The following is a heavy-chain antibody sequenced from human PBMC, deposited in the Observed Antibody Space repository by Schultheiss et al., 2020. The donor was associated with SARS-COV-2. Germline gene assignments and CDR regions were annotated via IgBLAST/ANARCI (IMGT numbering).Heavy chain of an antibody. Sequence: SETLSLTCTVSGGSISSYYWSWIRQPPGKGLEWIGSIYHSGSTYYNPSLKSRVTISIDTSKNQFSLKLSSVTAADTAVYYCARGSTSPDYWGQGTLVTVSS. CDR1: GGSISSYY. V-gene: IGHV4-59*01. CDR3: ARGSTSPDY. J-gene: IGHJ4*02. CDR2: IYHSGST.